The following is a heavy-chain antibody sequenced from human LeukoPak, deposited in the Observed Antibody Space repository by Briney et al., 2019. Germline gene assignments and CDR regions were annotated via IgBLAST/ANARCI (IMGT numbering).Heavy chain of an antibody. CDR3: ARHLRWYSSSSPGGYFDY. CDR2: IYYSGST. V-gene: IGHV4-59*08. Sequence: PSETLSLTCTVSGGSISSYYWSWIRQPPGKGLEWIGYIYYSGSTNYNPSLKSRVTISVDTSKNQFSLKLSSVTAADTAVYYCARHLRWYSSSSPGGYFDYWGQGTLVTVSS. D-gene: IGHD6-6*01. J-gene: IGHJ4*02. CDR1: GGSISSYY.